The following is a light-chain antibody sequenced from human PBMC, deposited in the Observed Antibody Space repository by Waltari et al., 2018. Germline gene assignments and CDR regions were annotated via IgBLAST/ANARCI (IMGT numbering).Light chain of an antibody. V-gene: IGLV1-47*01. CDR3: ATWDDILRTPL. Sequence: QSVLTQPPSASGTPGQRVTISWSGRSSAIEGRYVYWYQQFPGAAPKRLIYRNNQRPSGVPDRLSGSKFGSSASLAISGLRSEDEADYYCATWDDILRTPLFGGGTKLTVL. CDR1: SSAIEGRY. CDR2: RNN. J-gene: IGLJ3*02.